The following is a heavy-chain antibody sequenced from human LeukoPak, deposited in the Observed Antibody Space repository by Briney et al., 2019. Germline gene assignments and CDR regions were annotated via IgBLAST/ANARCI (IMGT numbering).Heavy chain of an antibody. Sequence: ASVKVSCKASGYTFTGYYMHWVRQAPGQGLEWMGWTNPNSGGTNYAQKFQGRVTMTRDTSISTAYMELSRLRSDDTAVYYCARELYYDILTGYSNWFDPWGQGTLVTVSS. CDR3: ARELYYDILTGYSNWFDP. D-gene: IGHD3-9*01. V-gene: IGHV1-2*02. J-gene: IGHJ5*02. CDR2: TNPNSGGT. CDR1: GYTFTGYY.